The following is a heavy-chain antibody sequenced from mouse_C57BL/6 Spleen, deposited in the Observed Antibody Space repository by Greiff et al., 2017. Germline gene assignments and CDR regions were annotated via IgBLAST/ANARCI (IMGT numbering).Heavy chain of an antibody. CDR1: GFTFSNYW. CDR2: IRLKSDNYAT. J-gene: IGHJ3*01. CDR3: TTYYYGSSAFAY. Sequence: EVKLVESGGGLVQPGGSMKLSCVASGFTFSNYWLNWVRQSPEKGLEWVAQIRLKSDNYATHYAESVKGRFTISRDDSKSSVYMQRNNVRAEDTGIYYCTTYYYGSSAFAYWGQGTLVTVSA. D-gene: IGHD1-1*01. V-gene: IGHV6-3*01.